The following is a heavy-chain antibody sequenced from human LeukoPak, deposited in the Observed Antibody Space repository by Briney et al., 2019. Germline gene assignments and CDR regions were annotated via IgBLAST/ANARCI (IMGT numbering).Heavy chain of an antibody. D-gene: IGHD5-12*01. J-gene: IGHJ3*02. V-gene: IGHV4-30-2*01. CDR3: ARAGDLIIVAMGAFDI. CDR2: IYYSGPT. Sequence: SETLSLTCAVSGGSISSGGHSWSWIRQPPGKGLEWVGYIYYSGPTHYNPSLKSRVTISVDRSKNQLSLRLRPVTAADTAVYYCARAGDLIIVAMGAFDIWGQGTMVTVSS. CDR1: GGSISSGGHS.